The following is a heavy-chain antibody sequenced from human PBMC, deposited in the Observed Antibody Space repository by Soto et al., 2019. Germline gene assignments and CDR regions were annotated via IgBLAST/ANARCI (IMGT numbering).Heavy chain of an antibody. CDR3: AKVAPYGDAFDI. Sequence: GGSLRLSCAASGFTFSSYGMHWVRQAPGKGLEWVAVISYDGSNKYYADSVKGRFTISRDNSKNTLYLQMNSLRAEDTAVYYCAKVAPYGDAFDIWGQGTMVTVSS. D-gene: IGHD2-8*01. V-gene: IGHV3-30*18. J-gene: IGHJ3*02. CDR2: ISYDGSNK. CDR1: GFTFSSYG.